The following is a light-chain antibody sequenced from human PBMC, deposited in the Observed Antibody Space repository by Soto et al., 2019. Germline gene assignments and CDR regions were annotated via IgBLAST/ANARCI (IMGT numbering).Light chain of an antibody. CDR3: QQYNSYPWT. J-gene: IGKJ1*01. V-gene: IGKV1-5*01. CDR2: HAY. Sequence: DIQMTQSPSSLSASVGDRVTITCRASQSITNYLSWYQRKPGKAPKLLIYHAYSLESGVPSRFSGSESGTEFTLTINSLQPDDFATYYCQQYNSYPWTFGQGTKVDIK. CDR1: QSITNY.